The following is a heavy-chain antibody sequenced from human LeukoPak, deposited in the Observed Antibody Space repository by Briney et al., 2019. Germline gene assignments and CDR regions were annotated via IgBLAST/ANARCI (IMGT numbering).Heavy chain of an antibody. CDR2: ISSSSSYK. CDR1: GFTFSSYS. V-gene: IGHV3-21*01. J-gene: IGHJ4*02. CDR3: AREPWDILTGYYVTDY. D-gene: IGHD3-9*01. Sequence: GGSLRLSCAASGFTFSSYSMNWVRQAPGKGLEWVSSISSSSSYKYYADPVMGRFTISRDNAKNSLYLPMNSLRAEDTAVYYCAREPWDILTGYYVTDYWGQGTLVTVSS.